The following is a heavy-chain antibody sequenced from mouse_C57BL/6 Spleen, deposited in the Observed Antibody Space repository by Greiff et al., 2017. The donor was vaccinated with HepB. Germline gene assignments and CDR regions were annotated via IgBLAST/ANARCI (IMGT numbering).Heavy chain of an antibody. Sequence: DVHLVESGGGLVKPGGSLKLSCAASGFTFSSYAMSWVRQTPEKRLEWVATISDGGSYTYYPDNVKGRFTISRDNAKNNLYLQMSHLKSEDTAMYYCARGFPGTGWYFDVWGTGTTVTVSS. CDR3: ARGFPGTGWYFDV. V-gene: IGHV5-4*01. J-gene: IGHJ1*03. CDR2: ISDGGSYT. D-gene: IGHD3-3*01. CDR1: GFTFSSYA.